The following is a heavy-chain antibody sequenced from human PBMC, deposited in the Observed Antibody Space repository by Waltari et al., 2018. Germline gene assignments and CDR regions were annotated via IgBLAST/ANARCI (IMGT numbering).Heavy chain of an antibody. D-gene: IGHD3-3*01. CDR3: ARWNDFWSGYYRSGQFDY. J-gene: IGHJ4*02. V-gene: IGHV4-34*01. CDR2: INHSGST. Sequence: QVQLQQWGAGLLKPSETLSLTCAVYGGSFSGYYWSWIRQPPGKGLEWIGEINHSGSTNSNPALKSRVTISVDTSKNQFSLKLSSVTAADTAVYYCARWNDFWSGYYRSGQFDYWGQGTLVTVSS. CDR1: GGSFSGYY.